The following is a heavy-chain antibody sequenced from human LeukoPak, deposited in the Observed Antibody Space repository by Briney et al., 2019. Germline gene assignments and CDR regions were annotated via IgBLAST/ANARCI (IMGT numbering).Heavy chain of an antibody. Sequence: SSVKVSCKASRGTFSSYAISSVRQAPGQGLEWMGGSIPIFGTENYAQKFQGRATITADESTSTAYMELSSLRCEDTAVYYCARSVVVVPAATGAEYFQHWGQGTLVTVSS. D-gene: IGHD2-2*01. V-gene: IGHV1-69*13. J-gene: IGHJ1*01. CDR3: ARSVVVVPAATGAEYFQH. CDR1: RGTFSSYA. CDR2: SIPIFGTE.